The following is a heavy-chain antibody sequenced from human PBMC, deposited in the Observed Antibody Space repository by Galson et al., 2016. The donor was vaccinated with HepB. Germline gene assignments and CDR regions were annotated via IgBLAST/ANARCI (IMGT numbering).Heavy chain of an antibody. V-gene: IGHV3-33*08. D-gene: IGHD2-2*01. J-gene: IGHJ4*02. CDR1: GFTFSSYA. Sequence: SLRLSCAASGFTFSSYAMSWVRQAPGKGLEWVATIYSDGSTKYYADSVKGRFTISRDNSKNTLDLQMSSLKVEDTAVYYCARMYCSSSSCYFDSWGQGALVTVSS. CDR3: ARMYCSSSSCYFDS. CDR2: IYSDGSTK.